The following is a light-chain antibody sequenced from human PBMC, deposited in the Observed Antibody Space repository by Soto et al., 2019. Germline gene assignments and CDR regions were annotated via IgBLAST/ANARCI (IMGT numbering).Light chain of an antibody. J-gene: IGKJ4*01. V-gene: IGKV3-11*01. CDR2: DAS. CDR3: HQHSNWPLT. CDR1: QSVRSS. Sequence: EIVLTQSPATLSLSPGERATLSCRASQSVRSSLGWYQQKPGQAPRLLIYDASNRATGIPARFSGSGSGTDFTLTISSLEPGDFAVYYCHQHSNWPLTFGGGTKVEIK.